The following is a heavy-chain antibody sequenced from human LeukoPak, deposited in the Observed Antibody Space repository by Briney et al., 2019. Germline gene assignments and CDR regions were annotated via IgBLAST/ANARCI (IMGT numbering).Heavy chain of an antibody. CDR2: IYNSGST. Sequence: SETLSLTCTVSGDSISSYNWSWIRQPPGKGLEWIGYIYNSGSTNYNPSLKSRVTISVDTSKNQFSLKLSSVTAADTAVYYCARGIRGGYGDYPWFDPWGQGTLVTVSS. CDR1: GDSISSYN. J-gene: IGHJ5*02. D-gene: IGHD4-17*01. V-gene: IGHV4-59*01. CDR3: ARGIRGGYGDYPWFDP.